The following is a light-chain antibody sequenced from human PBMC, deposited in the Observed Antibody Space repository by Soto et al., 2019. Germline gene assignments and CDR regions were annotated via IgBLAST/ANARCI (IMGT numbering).Light chain of an antibody. CDR2: EVS. CDR3: TSYSRYRVLV. J-gene: IGLJ3*02. V-gene: IGLV2-14*01. CDR1: SSDIGGYKY. Sequence: QSVLTQPASVSGSLGQSITISCTGTSSDIGGYKYVSWYQQHPGKAPKLIIFEVSNRPSGVSDRFSGSNSGNTASLTISGLQAEDEADYYCTSYSRYRVLVLGGGTKVTV.